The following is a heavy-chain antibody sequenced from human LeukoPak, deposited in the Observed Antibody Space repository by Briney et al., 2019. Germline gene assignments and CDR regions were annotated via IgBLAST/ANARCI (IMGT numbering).Heavy chain of an antibody. CDR3: VRGLYGLGWDY. Sequence: PGGSLRLSCSAAGFSFRSYAMHWVRQAPGKGLEFVSGINDDWGTTDYADSVKGRFTISRDNSKNTLYLQMNSLRTEDTALYYFVRGLYGLGWDYWGQGTLVTVSS. CDR1: GFSFRSYA. D-gene: IGHD3-10*01. CDR2: INDDWGTT. J-gene: IGHJ4*02. V-gene: IGHV3-64D*06.